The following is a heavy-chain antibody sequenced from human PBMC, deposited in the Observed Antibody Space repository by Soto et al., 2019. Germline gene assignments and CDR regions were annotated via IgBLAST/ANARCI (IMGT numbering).Heavy chain of an antibody. D-gene: IGHD5-12*01. CDR2: ISWSSDSI. Sequence: EVQLVESGGGLVQPGTSLRLSCAASGFTFDDFAMHWVRQSPGTGLEWVSGISWSSDSIGYADSVKGRFTISRDNAENSLHLQMNSLRAEDTALYFCAKTRDIVATNGIDYWGQGTLVIVSS. CDR1: GFTFDDFA. J-gene: IGHJ4*02. V-gene: IGHV3-9*01. CDR3: AKTRDIVATNGIDY.